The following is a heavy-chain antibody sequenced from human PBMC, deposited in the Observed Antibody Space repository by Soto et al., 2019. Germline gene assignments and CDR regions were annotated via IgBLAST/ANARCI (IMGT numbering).Heavy chain of an antibody. CDR2: ISAYNGNT. V-gene: IGHV1-18*01. CDR3: AGGLRGCFSGLYYCYGMYV. D-gene: IGHD6-25*01. CDR1: GYTFTSYG. Sequence: QVQLVQSGAEVKKPGASVKVSCKASGYTFTSYGISWVRQAPGQGLEWMGWISAYNGNTNYAQKLQGRVTMTTDTTTSTAYMERRSLRSDDTVEYYCAGGLRGCFSGLYYCYGMYVWGQGTTVTVSS. J-gene: IGHJ6*02.